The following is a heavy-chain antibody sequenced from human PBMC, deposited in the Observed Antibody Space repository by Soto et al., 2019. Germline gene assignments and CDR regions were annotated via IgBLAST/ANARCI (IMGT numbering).Heavy chain of an antibody. Sequence: PSETQCHTYSFSGAALSIGGDCHARVRQPPGKGLEWRGYSYYSGGTNYNRSLKSRVTISLDKSKSQFSLRLISVTAADTAVYYCTREQSDDNYFDPWGQGTLVTVSS. V-gene: IGHV4-61*08. CDR3: TREQSDDNYFDP. CDR2: SYYSGGT. CDR1: GAALSIGGDC. D-gene: IGHD6-19*01. J-gene: IGHJ5*02.